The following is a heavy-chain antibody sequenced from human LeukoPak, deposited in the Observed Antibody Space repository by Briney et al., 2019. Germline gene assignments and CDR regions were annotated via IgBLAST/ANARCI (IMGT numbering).Heavy chain of an antibody. J-gene: IGHJ6*03. Sequence: GGSLRLSCAASGFTFDDYGMSWVRQAPGKGLEWVSSISASGGSTNYADSVKGRLTISRDNSKNTVYLQMNSLRAEDTAVYYCAKVMKGSERLTMVRGVIIKTAGLYYMDVWGKGTTVTVSS. CDR1: GFTFDDYG. V-gene: IGHV3-23*01. D-gene: IGHD3-10*01. CDR2: ISASGGST. CDR3: AKVMKGSERLTMVRGVIIKTAGLYYMDV.